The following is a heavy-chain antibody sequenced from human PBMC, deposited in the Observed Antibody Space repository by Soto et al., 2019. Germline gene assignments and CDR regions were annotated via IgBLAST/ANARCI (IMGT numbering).Heavy chain of an antibody. Sequence: PGGSLRLSCAASGFTFSDYYMSWIRQAPGKGLEWVSYISSSGSTIYYADSVKGRFTISRDNAKNSLYLQMNSLRAEDTAVYYCARANYDSSGYYQPEYFQHWGQGTLVTVS. CDR3: ARANYDSSGYYQPEYFQH. CDR2: ISSSGSTI. J-gene: IGHJ1*01. D-gene: IGHD3-22*01. CDR1: GFTFSDYY. V-gene: IGHV3-11*01.